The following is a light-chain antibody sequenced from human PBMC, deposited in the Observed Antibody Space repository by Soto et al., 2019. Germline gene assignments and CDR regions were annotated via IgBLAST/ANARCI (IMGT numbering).Light chain of an antibody. J-gene: IGLJ2*01. V-gene: IGLV1-40*01. CDR2: DNS. CDR1: SSNIGAPYD. CDR3: QSYDSSLSALL. Sequence: QSVLTQPPTVSGVPGQRVTISCTGSSSNIGAPYDVHWYQQLPGTAPKLLIYDNSNRPSGVPERFSGSKSGASASLAITGLQAEDEADYYCQSYDSSLSALLFGGGTKVTVL.